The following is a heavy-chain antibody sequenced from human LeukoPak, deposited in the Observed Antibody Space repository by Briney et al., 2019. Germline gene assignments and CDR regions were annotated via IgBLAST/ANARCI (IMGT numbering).Heavy chain of an antibody. CDR1: GFTFSSSD. CDR3: ARGLSYAVAYGDY. D-gene: IGHD6-19*01. Sequence: GGSLRLSCAASGFTFSSSDMHWVRQATGKGLEWVSAIGTGGDTYYAGSVKGRFTVSRDNAKNTLYLQLNSLRADDTAVYYCARGLSYAVAYGDYWGQGTLVTVSS. J-gene: IGHJ4*02. V-gene: IGHV3-13*01. CDR2: IGTGGDT.